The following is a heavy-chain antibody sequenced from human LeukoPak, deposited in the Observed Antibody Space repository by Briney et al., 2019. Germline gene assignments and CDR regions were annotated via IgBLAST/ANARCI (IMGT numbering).Heavy chain of an antibody. J-gene: IGHJ4*02. D-gene: IGHD3/OR15-3a*01. CDR3: AHGLVIPNY. CDR1: GFTFSSYS. V-gene: IGHV3-23*01. Sequence: PGGSLRLSCAASGFTFSSYSMNWVRQAPGKGLEWVSSITDSGGSTYYADSVKGRFTISRDNSKYTLYLQMNSLRADDTAVYYCAHGLVIPNYWGQGTLVTVSS. CDR2: ITDSGGST.